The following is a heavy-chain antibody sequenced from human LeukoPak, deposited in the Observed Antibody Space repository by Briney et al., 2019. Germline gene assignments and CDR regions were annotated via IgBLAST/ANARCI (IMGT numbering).Heavy chain of an antibody. D-gene: IGHD4-17*01. J-gene: IGHJ3*02. CDR2: ISGSGGST. CDR1: QFNFNSYG. V-gene: IGHV3-23*01. CDR3: AKDPNGDYIGTFDI. Sequence: GGSRRLSCATSQFNFNSYGMTWVRQAPGKGLEWVSSISGSGGSTQYADSVQGRFTISRDNSKNTLYLQMNSLRAEDTAVYYCAKDPNGDYIGTFDIWGQGTMVTVSS.